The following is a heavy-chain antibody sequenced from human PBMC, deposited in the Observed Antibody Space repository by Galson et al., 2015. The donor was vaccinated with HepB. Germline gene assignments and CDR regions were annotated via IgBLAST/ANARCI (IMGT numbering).Heavy chain of an antibody. CDR1: GGTFSSYA. J-gene: IGHJ3*02. CDR3: ARRVYCSSTSCYSNDAFDI. V-gene: IGHV1-69*04. Sequence: SVKVSCKASGGTFSSYAISWVRQAPGQGLEWMGRIIPILGIANYAQKFQGRVTITADKSTSTAYMELSSLRSEDTAVYYCARRVYCSSTSCYSNDAFDIWGKGTMVTVSS. D-gene: IGHD2-2*02. CDR2: IIPILGIA.